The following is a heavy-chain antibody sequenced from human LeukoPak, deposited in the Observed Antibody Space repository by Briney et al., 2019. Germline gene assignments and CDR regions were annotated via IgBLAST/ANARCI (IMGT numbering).Heavy chain of an antibody. CDR1: GFTFSSSW. J-gene: IGHJ4*02. CDR3: VRDLSFSPDS. Sequence: GGSLRLSCAASGFTFSSSWMHWVRQVPGKGLVWVSHISPDGSYTDYADSVKGRFIISRDNAKNTMSLQMNSLRAEDTAVYCCVRDLSFSPDSWGQGTLVSVSS. V-gene: IGHV3-74*01. CDR2: ISPDGSYT.